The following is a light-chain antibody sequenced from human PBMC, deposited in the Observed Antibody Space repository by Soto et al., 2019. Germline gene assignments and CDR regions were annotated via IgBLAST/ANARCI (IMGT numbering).Light chain of an antibody. V-gene: IGLV2-14*01. Sequence: QSALTQPASVSGSPGQSITISCTGTSSDVGGYNYVSWYQQHPGKAPKLMIYDVSNRPSGVSNRFSGSKSANTASLTVSGLQAEDEADYYCSSYTISRTVVFGGGTKLTVL. CDR1: SSDVGGYNY. J-gene: IGLJ2*01. CDR3: SSYTISRTVV. CDR2: DVS.